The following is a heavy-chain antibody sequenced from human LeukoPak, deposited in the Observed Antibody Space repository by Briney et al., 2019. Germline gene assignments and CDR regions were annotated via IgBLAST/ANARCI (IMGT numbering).Heavy chain of an antibody. CDR3: ARSAIDAFDI. CDR2: IYNSGST. J-gene: IGHJ3*02. D-gene: IGHD6-25*01. CDR1: GDSKSTYS. Sequence: PSETLSLTCTVSGDSKSTYSWNWIRQPPGKGLECIGYIYNSGSTNYNPSLKSRVSISVDTSKNQFSLKLSSVTAADTAVYYCARSAIDAFDIWGQGTMVTVSS. V-gene: IGHV4-59*08.